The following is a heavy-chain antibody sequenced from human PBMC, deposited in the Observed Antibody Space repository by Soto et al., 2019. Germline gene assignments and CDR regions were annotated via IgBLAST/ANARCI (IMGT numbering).Heavy chain of an antibody. J-gene: IGHJ4*02. V-gene: IGHV1-46*01. CDR2: INPSGGST. Sequence: GASVKVSCKASGYTFTSYYMHWVRQAPGQGLEWMGIINPSGGSTSYAQKFQGRVTMTRDTSTSTVYMELSSLRSEDTAVYYCARTTNYYYDSSGYYGFDYWGQGTLVTVSS. D-gene: IGHD3-22*01. CDR1: GYTFTSYY. CDR3: ARTTNYYYDSSGYYGFDY.